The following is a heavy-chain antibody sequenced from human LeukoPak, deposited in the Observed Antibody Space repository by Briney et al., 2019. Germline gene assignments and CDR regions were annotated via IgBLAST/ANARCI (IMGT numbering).Heavy chain of an antibody. V-gene: IGHV1-24*01. CDR3: ATDFRSYGHANAFDI. CDR2: FDPEDGET. CDR1: GYTLTELS. D-gene: IGHD5-18*01. Sequence: ASVKVSCKVSGYTLTELSMHWVRQAPGKGLEWMGGFDPEDGETIYAQKFHGRVTMTEDTSTDTAYMELSSLRSEDTVVYYCATDFRSYGHANAFDIWGQGTMVTVSS. J-gene: IGHJ3*02.